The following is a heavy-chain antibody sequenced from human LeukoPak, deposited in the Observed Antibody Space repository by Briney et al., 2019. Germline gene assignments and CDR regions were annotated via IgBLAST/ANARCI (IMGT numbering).Heavy chain of an antibody. D-gene: IGHD4-23*01. CDR1: GCIFSTYW. CDR2: INPDGSRT. V-gene: IGHV3-74*01. Sequence: PGGSLRHSCAASGCIFSTYWVHWVRRAPGKGLVWVSRINPDGSRTDYADSVKGRFTISRDNAKNTLYVQMNSLRAEDTAVYFCARDHRGNHDYWGQGTLVTVSS. J-gene: IGHJ4*02. CDR3: ARDHRGNHDY.